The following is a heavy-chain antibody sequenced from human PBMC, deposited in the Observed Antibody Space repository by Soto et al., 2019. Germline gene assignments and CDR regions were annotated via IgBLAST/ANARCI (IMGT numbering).Heavy chain of an antibody. D-gene: IGHD5-12*01. V-gene: IGHV3-21*01. CDR2: ISSSSSYI. CDR3: ARGGGSGYVPRPENYYYYYYMDV. J-gene: IGHJ6*03. CDR1: GFTFSSYS. Sequence: GGSLRLSCAASGFTFSSYSMNWVRQAPGKGLEWVSSISSSSSYIYYADSVKGRFTISRDNAKNSLYLQMNSLRAEDTAVYYCARGGGSGYVPRPENYYYYYYMDVWGKGTTVTVS.